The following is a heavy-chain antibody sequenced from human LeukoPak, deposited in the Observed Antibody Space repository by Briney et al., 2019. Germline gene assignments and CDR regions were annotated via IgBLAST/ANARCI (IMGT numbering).Heavy chain of an antibody. V-gene: IGHV1-2*04. CDR3: ARDSRARGPLWFGELAYYFDY. CDR2: INPNSGGT. CDR1: GYIFTSYG. D-gene: IGHD3-10*01. J-gene: IGHJ4*02. Sequence: GASVKVSCKASGYIFTSYGISWVRQAPGHGLEWMGWINPNSGGTNYAQKFQGWVTMTRDTSISTAYMELSRLRSDDTAVYYCARDSRARGPLWFGELAYYFDYWGQGTLVTVSS.